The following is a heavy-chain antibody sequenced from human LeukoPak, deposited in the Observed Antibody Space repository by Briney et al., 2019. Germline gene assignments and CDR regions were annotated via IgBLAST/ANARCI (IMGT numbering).Heavy chain of an antibody. CDR1: GYSISSGYY. V-gene: IGHV4-38-2*01. CDR3: AGSRFLEWNDAFDI. J-gene: IGHJ3*02. D-gene: IGHD3-3*01. Sequence: SETLSLTCAVSGYSISSGYYWGWIRQPPGKGLAWIGSIYHSGSTYYNPSLKSRVTISVDTSKNQFSLKLSSVTAADTAVYYCAGSRFLEWNDAFDIWGQGTMVTVSS. CDR2: IYHSGST.